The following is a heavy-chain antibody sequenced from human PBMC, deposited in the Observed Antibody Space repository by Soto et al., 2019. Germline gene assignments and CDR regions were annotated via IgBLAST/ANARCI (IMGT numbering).Heavy chain of an antibody. CDR3: ARLGFPGAIYFDS. J-gene: IGHJ4*02. V-gene: IGHV5-51*01. Sequence: GESLKISCKGSGYNFTTFWIRWVRQMPGKGLEWMGIIYPGDSETKYSPDFEGQVTISADRSTNTAYLQWRSLRASDTAMYYCARLGFPGAIYFDSWGLGTLVTDSS. CDR1: GYNFTTFW. CDR2: IYPGDSET.